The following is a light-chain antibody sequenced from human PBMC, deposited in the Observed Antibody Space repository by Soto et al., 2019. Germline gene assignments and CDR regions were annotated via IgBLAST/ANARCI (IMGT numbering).Light chain of an antibody. Sequence: QSVLTQPPSASGTPRQRVTISCSGSSSNIGSNTVNWYQQLPGTAPKLLIYSTNQRPSGVPDRFSGSKSDTSASLAISGLQSEDEADYYCAAWDDSLNGVVFGGGTKLTVL. CDR3: AAWDDSLNGVV. V-gene: IGLV1-44*01. CDR2: STN. CDR1: SSNIGSNT. J-gene: IGLJ2*01.